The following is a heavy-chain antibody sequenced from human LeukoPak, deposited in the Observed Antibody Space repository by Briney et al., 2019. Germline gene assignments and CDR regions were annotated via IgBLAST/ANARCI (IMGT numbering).Heavy chain of an antibody. D-gene: IGHD3-22*01. J-gene: IGHJ4*02. CDR1: GFTFSSYA. Sequence: GGSLRLSCAASGFTFSSYAMHWVRQAPGKGLEWVAVISYDGSNKYYADSVKGRFTISRDNSKNTLYLQMNSLRAEDTAVYYCARDLGQHYYDSSGYYYEGPTFDYWGQGTLVTVSS. V-gene: IGHV3-30-3*01. CDR2: ISYDGSNK. CDR3: ARDLGQHYYDSSGYYYEGPTFDY.